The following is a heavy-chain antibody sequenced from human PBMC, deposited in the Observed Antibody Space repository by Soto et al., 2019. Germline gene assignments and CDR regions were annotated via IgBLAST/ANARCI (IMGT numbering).Heavy chain of an antibody. CDR2: IGTSGSYI. CDR1: GFTFSSYS. J-gene: IGHJ4*02. V-gene: IGHV3-21*01. D-gene: IGHD1-26*01. Sequence: PGGSLRLSCAASGFTFSSYSMNWVRQAPGKGLEWVSSIGTSGSYIYDTDSVKGRFTISRDNTKDSLYLQMNSLSAEDTAIYYCARGSAFIGLDYWGQGTPVTVSS. CDR3: ARGSAFIGLDY.